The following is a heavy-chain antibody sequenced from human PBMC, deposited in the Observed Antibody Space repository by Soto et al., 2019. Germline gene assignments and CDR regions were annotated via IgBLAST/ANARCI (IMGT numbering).Heavy chain of an antibody. Sequence: EVQLLESGGGLVQPGGSLRLSCAASGFTFSNYVMSWVRQAPGKGLEWVSDVDGSGDSTYYADSVKGRFTIFRVNSKNTLYLKMYSLRADDTAVYYCAKGHTSVDTEALDHWGQGTPVTVSS. CDR3: AKGHTSVDTEALDH. V-gene: IGHV3-23*01. CDR1: GFTFSNYV. CDR2: VDGSGDST. D-gene: IGHD3-22*01. J-gene: IGHJ4*02.